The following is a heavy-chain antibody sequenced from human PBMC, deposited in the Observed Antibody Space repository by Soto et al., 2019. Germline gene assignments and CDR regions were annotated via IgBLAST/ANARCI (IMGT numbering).Heavy chain of an antibody. D-gene: IGHD2-2*01. V-gene: IGHV1-69*08. CDR1: GGPFSSYH. J-gene: IGHJ5*02. CDR2: IIPILGRA. CDR3: AIVGGPTSSNWFDP. Sequence: QVQLVQSGAEVKKPGSSVKLSCKASGGPFSSYHISWVRQAPGQGLEWVGRIIPILGRANNAQHFQGRVTITAATSTNPAYVELRSRPSEDTAVYYCAIVGGPTSSNWFDPWGDGNLVTVSS.